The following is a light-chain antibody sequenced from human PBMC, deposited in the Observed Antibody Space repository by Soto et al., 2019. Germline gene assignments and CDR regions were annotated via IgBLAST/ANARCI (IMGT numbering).Light chain of an antibody. Sequence: EIVLTQSPGTLSLSPGERATLSCRASQTLTNTYLAWYQQKPGQAPRLLIFDASTRATVIPDRFSGSGSGTDFTLTISRLEPEDFAVYCCQLYGVSPKTFGQGTNVEVK. CDR2: DAS. V-gene: IGKV3-20*01. CDR3: QLYGVSPKT. J-gene: IGKJ1*01. CDR1: QTLTNTY.